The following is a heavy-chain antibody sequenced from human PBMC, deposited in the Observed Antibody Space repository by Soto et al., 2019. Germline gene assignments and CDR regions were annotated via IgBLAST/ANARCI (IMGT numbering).Heavy chain of an antibody. Sequence: QVQLQESGPGLVKPSQTLSLTCTVSGGSISSGGYYWSWIRQHPGKGLEWIGYIYSSGITYYNPSLKSRVTMPVDMATNQSSLRLSSVTAADTAVYYCATKPNGLYYFDYWGQGTLVTVSS. CDR2: IYSSGIT. J-gene: IGHJ4*02. CDR1: GGSISSGGYY. V-gene: IGHV4-31*03. D-gene: IGHD2-8*01. CDR3: ATKPNGLYYFDY.